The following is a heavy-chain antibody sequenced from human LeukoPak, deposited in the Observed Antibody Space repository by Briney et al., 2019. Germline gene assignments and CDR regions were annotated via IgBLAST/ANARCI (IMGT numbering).Heavy chain of an antibody. CDR2: IIPIFGTA. Sequence: SVKVSCKASGGTFSSYAISWVRQAPGQGLEWMGGIIPIFGTANYAQKFQGRVTITTDESTSTAYMELSSLRSEDTAVYYCARAKGGYYYMDVWGKGTTVTVSS. D-gene: IGHD1-26*01. J-gene: IGHJ6*03. CDR3: ARAKGGYYYMDV. V-gene: IGHV1-69*05. CDR1: GGTFSSYA.